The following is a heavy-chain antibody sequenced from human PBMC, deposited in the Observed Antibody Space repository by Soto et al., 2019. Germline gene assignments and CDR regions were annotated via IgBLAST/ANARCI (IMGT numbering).Heavy chain of an antibody. Sequence: SETLSLTCAVSGGSFTSNNWWTWVRQPPGQGLEWIGEIYRTGSTNYNPSLKSRVTISLDKSKNQFSLKATSLTAADTAVYYCARENLRYSGSGALSWFHPRGQATLVNVPS. CDR1: GGSFTSNNW. D-gene: IGHD5-12*01. CDR3: ARENLRYSGSGALSWFHP. V-gene: IGHV4-4*02. J-gene: IGHJ5*02. CDR2: IYRTGST.